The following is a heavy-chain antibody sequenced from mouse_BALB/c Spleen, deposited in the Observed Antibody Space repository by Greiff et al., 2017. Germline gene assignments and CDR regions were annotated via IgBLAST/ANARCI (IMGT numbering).Heavy chain of an antibody. J-gene: IGHJ3*01. D-gene: IGHD2-4*01. Sequence: VKLVESGAELVRPGSSVKISCKASGYAFSSYWMNWVKQRPGQGLEWIGQIYPGDGDTNYNGKFKGKATLTADKSSSTAYMQLSSLTSEDSAVYFCARGGSTMITTEAWFAYWGQGTLVTVSA. CDR2: IYPGDGDT. CDR3: ARGGSTMITTEAWFAY. CDR1: GYAFSSYW. V-gene: IGHV1-80*01.